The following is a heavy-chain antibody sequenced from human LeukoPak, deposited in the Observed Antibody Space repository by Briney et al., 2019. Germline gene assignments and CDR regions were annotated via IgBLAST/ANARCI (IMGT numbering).Heavy chain of an antibody. D-gene: IGHD3-3*01. J-gene: IGHJ5*02. Sequence: GASVKVFCKASGYTFTGYYMHWVRQAPGRGVEWMGGINPNSGGTNYAQKFQGRVTMTRDTSISTAYMELSRLRSDDTAVYYCARDLHTIFGVTNWFDPWGQGTLVTVSS. CDR2: INPNSGGT. V-gene: IGHV1-2*02. CDR3: ARDLHTIFGVTNWFDP. CDR1: GYTFTGYY.